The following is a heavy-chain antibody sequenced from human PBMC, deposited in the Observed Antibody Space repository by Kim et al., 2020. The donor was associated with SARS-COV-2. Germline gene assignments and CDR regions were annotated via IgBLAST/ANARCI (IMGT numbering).Heavy chain of an antibody. D-gene: IGHD3-10*01. V-gene: IGHV3-7*01. Sequence: GGSLRLSCAASGFTFSSYWMSWVRQAPGKGLEWVANIKQDGSEKYYVDSVKGRFTISRDNAKNSLYLQMNSLRAEDTAVYYCARDHLRLWFGESRDYWGQGTLVTVSS. CDR1: GFTFSSYW. CDR2: IKQDGSEK. CDR3: ARDHLRLWFGESRDY. J-gene: IGHJ4*02.